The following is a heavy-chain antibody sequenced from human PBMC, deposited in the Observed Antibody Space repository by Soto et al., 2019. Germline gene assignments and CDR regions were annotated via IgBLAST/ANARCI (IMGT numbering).Heavy chain of an antibody. J-gene: IGHJ6*02. CDR1: GYTFTSYY. CDR3: ASSPAYGSSWYGIPPDLSHGMDV. D-gene: IGHD6-13*01. V-gene: IGHV1-46*01. CDR2: INPRGGIT. Sequence: ASVKVSCKASGYTFTSYYIHWVRQAPGQGLEWMGIINPRGGITTYAQKFQGRLTMTGDTSTSTVYMELSSLTSEGTAMYHCASSPAYGSSWYGIPPDLSHGMDVWGQGTTVTVSS.